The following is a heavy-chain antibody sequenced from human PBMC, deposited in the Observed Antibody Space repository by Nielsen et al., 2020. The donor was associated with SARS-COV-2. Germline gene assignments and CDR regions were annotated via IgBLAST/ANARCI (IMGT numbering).Heavy chain of an antibody. CDR3: AKDELWFGESRGY. CDR1: GFTFSSYA. CDR2: ISGSGGST. J-gene: IGHJ4*02. V-gene: IGHV3-23*01. Sequence: GESLKISCAASGFTFSSYAMSWVRQAPGKGLEWVSAISGSGGSTYYADSVKGRFTISRDNSKNTLYLQMNSLRAEDTAVYYCAKDELWFGESRGYWGQGTLVTVSS. D-gene: IGHD3-10*01.